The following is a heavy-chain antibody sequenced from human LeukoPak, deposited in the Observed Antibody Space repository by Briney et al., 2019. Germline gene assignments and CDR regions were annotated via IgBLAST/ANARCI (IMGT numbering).Heavy chain of an antibody. CDR3: AKVFLWFGEGFDY. CDR1: GFTFSSYA. D-gene: IGHD3-10*01. CDR2: ISSNGGST. Sequence: PGGSLRLSCSASGFTFSSYAMHWVHQAPGKGLEYVSAISSNGGSTYYADSVKGRFTISRDNSKNTLYLQMNSLRAEDTAVYYCAKVFLWFGEGFDYWGQGTMVSVSS. V-gene: IGHV3-64*04. J-gene: IGHJ4*02.